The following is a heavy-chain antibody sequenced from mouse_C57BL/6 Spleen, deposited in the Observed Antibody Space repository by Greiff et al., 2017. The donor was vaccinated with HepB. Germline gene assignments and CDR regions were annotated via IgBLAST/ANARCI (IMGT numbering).Heavy chain of an antibody. CDR2: INPNNGGT. CDR3: ARWVVGDY. CDR1: GYTFTDYY. D-gene: IGHD1-1*01. V-gene: IGHV1-26*01. J-gene: IGHJ2*01. Sequence: EVQLQQSGPELVKPGASVKISCKASGYTFTDYYINWVKQSHGKSLEWIGDINPNNGGTSYNQKFKGKATLTVDKSSSTAYMELRSLTSEDSAVYYCARWVVGDYWGQGTTLTVSS.